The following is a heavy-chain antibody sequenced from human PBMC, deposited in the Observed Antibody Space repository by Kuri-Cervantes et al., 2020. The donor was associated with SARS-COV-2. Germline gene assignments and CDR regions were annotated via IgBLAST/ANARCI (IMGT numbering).Heavy chain of an antibody. V-gene: IGHV3-66*01. CDR3: VRDGDHWNFDY. CDR2: IYSGGST. Sequence: GESLKISCAASGFTFSSNYMSWVRQAPGKGLEWVSVIYSGGSTYYADSVKGRFTLSRDNAKNMLFLQMNSLRAEDTAVYYCVRDGDHWNFDYWGQGTLVTVSS. J-gene: IGHJ4*02. CDR1: GFTFSSNY. D-gene: IGHD1-1*01.